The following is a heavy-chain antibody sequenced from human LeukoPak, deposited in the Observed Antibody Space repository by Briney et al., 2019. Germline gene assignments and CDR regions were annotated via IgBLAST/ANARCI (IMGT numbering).Heavy chain of an antibody. Sequence: VGSLRLSCVASGFTFRDFSMSWVRQAPGKGLEWVSVISNGGDHTYYADSVKGRFAISRDNSKNTLYLQMNSLRTEDTAIYYCAKDRLYFGNDFGDYWGQGTLATVSS. CDR1: GFTFRDFS. J-gene: IGHJ4*02. D-gene: IGHD3-9*01. V-gene: IGHV3-23*01. CDR3: AKDRLYFGNDFGDY. CDR2: ISNGGDHT.